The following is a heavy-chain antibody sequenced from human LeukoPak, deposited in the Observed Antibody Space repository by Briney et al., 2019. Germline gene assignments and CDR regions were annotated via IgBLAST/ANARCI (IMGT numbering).Heavy chain of an antibody. V-gene: IGHV4-61*02. CDR1: GGSISSGSYY. Sequence: SETLSLTCTVSGGSISSGSYYWSWIRQPAGKGLEWIGRIYTSGSTNYNPSLKSRVTISVDTSKNQFSLKLSSVTAADTAVYYCARMGSSTSFYYYMDVWGKGTTVTVSS. CDR2: IYTSGST. D-gene: IGHD2-2*01. CDR3: ARMGSSTSFYYYMDV. J-gene: IGHJ6*03.